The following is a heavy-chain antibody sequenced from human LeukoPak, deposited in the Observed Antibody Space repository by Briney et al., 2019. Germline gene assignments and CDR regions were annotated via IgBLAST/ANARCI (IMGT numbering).Heavy chain of an antibody. CDR3: AKDSGTMVRGVIPFDY. D-gene: IGHD3-10*01. J-gene: IGHJ4*02. V-gene: IGHV3-23*01. Sequence: GGSLSLPCAASGFPFSSYAMIWVRQAPGKGREWVSAISGSGGSTYYADSVKGRFTISRDNSKNTLYQQMNSLRAEDTAVYYCAKDSGTMVRGVIPFDYWGQGTLVTVSS. CDR2: ISGSGGST. CDR1: GFPFSSYA.